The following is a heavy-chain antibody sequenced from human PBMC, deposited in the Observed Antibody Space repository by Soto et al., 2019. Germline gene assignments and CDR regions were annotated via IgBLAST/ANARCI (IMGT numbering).Heavy chain of an antibody. J-gene: IGHJ4*02. D-gene: IGHD3-10*01. CDR1: GFTFSGYY. CDR2: ISTSSSTI. V-gene: IGHV3-11*01. Sequence: AGGSLRLSCAASGFTFSGYYMSWIRQVPGEGLEWVSYISTSSSTIYYADSVKGRFTISRDNAKNSLYLQMNSLRAEDTAVYYCARGSGGRIRDVGFDYWGQGTLVTVSS. CDR3: ARGSGGRIRDVGFDY.